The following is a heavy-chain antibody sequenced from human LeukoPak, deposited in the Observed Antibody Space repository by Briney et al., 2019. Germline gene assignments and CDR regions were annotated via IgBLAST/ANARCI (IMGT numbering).Heavy chain of an antibody. CDR2: INDSGDYT. J-gene: IGHJ6*02. CDR1: GFTFSSHA. D-gene: IGHD3-10*01. V-gene: IGHV3-23*01. Sequence: PGGSLRLSCAASGFTFSSHAMSWVRQALGKGLKWVSGINDSGDYTYYTDSVKGRFTISRDNAKNSLYLQMNSLRAEDTAVYYCARALFSLWFGEFFSWGVWGQGTTVTVSS. CDR3: ARALFSLWFGEFFSWGV.